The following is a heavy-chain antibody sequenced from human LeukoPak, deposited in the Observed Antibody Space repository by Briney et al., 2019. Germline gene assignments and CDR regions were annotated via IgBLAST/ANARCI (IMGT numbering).Heavy chain of an antibody. CDR1: GFTFSSYS. D-gene: IGHD2-2*01. CDR3: AIMGVVPAASFDY. J-gene: IGHJ4*02. Sequence: GGSLRLSCAASGFTFSSYSMNWVRQAPGKGLEWVSSISSSSSYIYYAVSVKGRFTISRDNAKNSLYLQMNSLRAEDTAVYYCAIMGVVPAASFDYWGQGTLVTVSS. V-gene: IGHV3-21*01. CDR2: ISSSSSYI.